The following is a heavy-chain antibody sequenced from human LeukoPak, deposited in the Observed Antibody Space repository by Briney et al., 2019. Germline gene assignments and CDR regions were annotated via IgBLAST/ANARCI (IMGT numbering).Heavy chain of an antibody. CDR3: QCSSRPGGYYYYYYMDV. J-gene: IGHJ6*03. Sequence: PSETLSLTCTVSGGSISSSSYYWGWIRQPPGKGLEWIGSIYYSGSTYYNPSLKSRVTISVDTSKNQFSLKLGSVTAADTAVYYCQCSSRPGGYYYYYYMDVWGKGTTVTVSS. D-gene: IGHD6-13*01. V-gene: IGHV4-39*07. CDR2: IYYSGST. CDR1: GGSISSSSYY.